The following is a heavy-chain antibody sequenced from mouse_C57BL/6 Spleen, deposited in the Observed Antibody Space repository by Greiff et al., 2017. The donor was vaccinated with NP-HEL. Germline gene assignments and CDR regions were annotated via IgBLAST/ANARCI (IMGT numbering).Heavy chain of an antibody. J-gene: IGHJ4*01. CDR2: INYDGSST. Sequence: LVESEGGLVQPGSSMKLSCTASGFTFSDYYMAWVRQVPEKGLEWVANINYDGSSTYYLDSLKSRFIISRDNAKNILYLQMSSLKSEDTATYYCARYYYGSSYYYYAMDYWGQGTSVTVSS. CDR3: ARYYYGSSYYYYAMDY. CDR1: GFTFSDYY. V-gene: IGHV5-16*01. D-gene: IGHD1-1*01.